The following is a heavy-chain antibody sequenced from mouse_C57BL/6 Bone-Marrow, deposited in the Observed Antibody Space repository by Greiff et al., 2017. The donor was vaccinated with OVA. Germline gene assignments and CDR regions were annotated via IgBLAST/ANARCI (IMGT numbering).Heavy chain of an antibody. CDR1: GFSFNTYA. V-gene: IGHV10-1*01. Sequence: EVKLVESGGGLVQPKGLLKLSCAASGFSFNTYAMNWVRQAPGKGLEWVARIRSKSNNYATYYADSVKDRFTISRDDSESMLYLQMNNLKTEDTAMYYCVRPFYYGCDGEGAMDYWGQGTSVTVSS. CDR2: IRSKSNNYAT. D-gene: IGHD2-2*01. J-gene: IGHJ4*01. CDR3: VRPFYYGCDGEGAMDY.